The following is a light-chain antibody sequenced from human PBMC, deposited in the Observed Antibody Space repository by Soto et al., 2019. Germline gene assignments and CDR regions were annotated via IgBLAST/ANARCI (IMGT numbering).Light chain of an antibody. CDR3: QQRSSWPALT. J-gene: IGKJ4*01. CDR2: GAS. CDR1: QSVNHN. Sequence: VMTQSPAALSVSQGERATLSCRASQSVNHNLAWYQQKPGQAPRLLIYGASSRATGIPDRFRASASGTDFTLTISSLEPEDFAVYYCQQRSSWPALTLGGGTKVDIK. V-gene: IGKV3-11*01.